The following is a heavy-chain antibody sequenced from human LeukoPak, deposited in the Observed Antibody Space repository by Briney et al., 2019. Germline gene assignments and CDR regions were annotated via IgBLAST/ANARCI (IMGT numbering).Heavy chain of an antibody. CDR3: ARDTKFMEVFDY. Sequence: GGSLRLSCAASGFTFSSYAMHWVRQAPGKGLEWVAVISYDGSNKYYADSVKGRFTISRDNSKNTLYLQMDSLRAEDTAVYYCARDTKFMEVFDYWGQGTLVTVSS. CDR1: GFTFSSYA. D-gene: IGHD1-1*01. CDR2: ISYDGSNK. V-gene: IGHV3-30*04. J-gene: IGHJ4*02.